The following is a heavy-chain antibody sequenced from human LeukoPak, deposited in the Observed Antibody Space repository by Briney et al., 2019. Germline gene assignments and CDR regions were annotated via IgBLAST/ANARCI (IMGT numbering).Heavy chain of an antibody. J-gene: IGHJ4*02. CDR3: AKWGDYDGLTGYYVSDY. Sequence: GGSLRLSCAASGFTFSTYGMHWVRQAPGKGLEWVAVISYDGSNKYYADSVKGRFTISRDNSKNTLYLQMSTLRAEDTAVYFCAKWGDYDGLTGYYVSDYWGQGTLVTVSS. D-gene: IGHD3-9*01. V-gene: IGHV3-30*18. CDR1: GFTFSTYG. CDR2: ISYDGSNK.